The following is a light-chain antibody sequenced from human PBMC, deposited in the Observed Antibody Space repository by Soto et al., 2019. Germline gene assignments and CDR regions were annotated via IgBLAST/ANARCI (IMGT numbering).Light chain of an antibody. CDR3: QQYYSSSVT. CDR2: WAS. CDR1: QSLLYTSNNKNH. Sequence: DIVMTQSPGSLDVSLGERATINCKSSQSLLYTSNNKNHLAWYQQKPGQPPKLLIYWASTRDPGVPDRFTGSGSGTDFTLNISSLQAEDLAVYYCQQYYSSSVTFGGGTKVDIK. V-gene: IGKV4-1*01. J-gene: IGKJ4*01.